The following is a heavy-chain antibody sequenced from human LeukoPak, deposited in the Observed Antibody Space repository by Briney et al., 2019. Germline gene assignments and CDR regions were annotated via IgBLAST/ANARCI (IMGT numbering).Heavy chain of an antibody. V-gene: IGHV3-74*01. J-gene: IGHJ4*02. CDR1: GFTFSNFW. D-gene: IGHD3-3*01. Sequence: GGSLRLSCAASGFTFSNFWIHWVRQAPGKGLVWVSRITIDDSSPNYAASVNGRFTISRDNAKNSLYLQMNSLGAEDTAVYYCASYYNFWSGYYTYYFDYWGQGTLVTVSS. CDR2: ITIDDSSP. CDR3: ASYYNFWSGYYTYYFDY.